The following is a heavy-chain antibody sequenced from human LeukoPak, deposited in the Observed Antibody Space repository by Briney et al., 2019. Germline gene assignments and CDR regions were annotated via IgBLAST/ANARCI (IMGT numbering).Heavy chain of an antibody. D-gene: IGHD6-13*01. CDR2: IYYSGST. CDR1: GGSISSYY. CDR3: ARGVAAAGTFDAFDI. Sequence: SETLSLTCTVSGGSISSYYWSWIRQPPGKGLEGIGYIYYSGSTNYNASLKSRVTISVDTSKNQFSLKLSSVTAADTAVYYCARGVAAAGTFDAFDIWGQGTMVTVSS. V-gene: IGHV4-59*12. J-gene: IGHJ3*02.